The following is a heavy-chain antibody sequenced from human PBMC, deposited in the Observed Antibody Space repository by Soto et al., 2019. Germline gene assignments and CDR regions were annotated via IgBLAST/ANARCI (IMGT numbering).Heavy chain of an antibody. Sequence: GGALGHCCSVSGVTLTTYSMNWVRQAPGKGLEWISFINKNGFTIYYADSVKGRFTISRDYAKNSLYLQTDSLRHEDTAVYYCARGAVTGTSLFDYWGLGTLVTVSS. V-gene: IGHV3-48*02. J-gene: IGHJ4*02. CDR3: ARGAVTGTSLFDY. D-gene: IGHD6-19*01. CDR1: GVTLTTYS. CDR2: INKNGFTI.